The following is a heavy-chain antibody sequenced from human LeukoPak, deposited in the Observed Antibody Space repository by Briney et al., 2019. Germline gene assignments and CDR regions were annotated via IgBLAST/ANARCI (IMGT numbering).Heavy chain of an antibody. CDR3: ARVSEGVDSHEFDY. D-gene: IGHD5-18*01. Sequence: GGSLRLSCAASGFTFSTYAMHWVRQAPGKGLEWVAVISYDGSNKYYADSVKGRFTISRDNSKNMLYVQMNSLRVEDTAVYYCARVSEGVDSHEFDYWGQGTLVTVSS. CDR2: ISYDGSNK. CDR1: GFTFSTYA. J-gene: IGHJ4*02. V-gene: IGHV3-30*04.